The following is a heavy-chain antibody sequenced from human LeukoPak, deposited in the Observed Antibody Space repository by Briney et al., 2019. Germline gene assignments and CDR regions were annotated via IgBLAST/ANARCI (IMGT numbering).Heavy chain of an antibody. D-gene: IGHD4-17*01. CDR2: ISSSSSYI. CDR3: ARDDDLGEPMDV. V-gene: IGHV3-21*01. CDR1: GFTFSSYS. J-gene: IGHJ6*02. Sequence: GGSLRLTCAASGFTFSSYSMNWVRQAPGKGLEWVSSISSSSSYIYYADSVQGRFTISRDNAKNSLYLQMNSLRAEDTAVYYCARDDDLGEPMDVWGQGTTVTVSS.